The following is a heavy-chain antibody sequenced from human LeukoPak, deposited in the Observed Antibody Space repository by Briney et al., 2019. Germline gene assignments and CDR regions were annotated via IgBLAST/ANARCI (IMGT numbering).Heavy chain of an antibody. CDR3: ARDTVVTPKYYFDY. Sequence: PGGSLRLSCAASGFTFSSYWMHWVRQAPGKGLVWVSRINSDGSSTSYADSVKGRFTISRDDAKNTLYLQMNSLRAEDTAVYYCARDTVVTPKYYFDYWGQGTLVTVSS. CDR2: INSDGSST. V-gene: IGHV3-74*01. J-gene: IGHJ4*02. CDR1: GFTFSSYW. D-gene: IGHD4-23*01.